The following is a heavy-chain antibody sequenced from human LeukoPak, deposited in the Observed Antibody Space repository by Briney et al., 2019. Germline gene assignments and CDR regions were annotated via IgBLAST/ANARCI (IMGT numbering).Heavy chain of an antibody. Sequence: SQTLSLTCTVSGGSISSGGYYWSWSRQHPGKGLEWIGYIYYSGSTYYNPSLKSRVTISVDTSKNQFSLKLSSVTAADTAVYYCARGLRGESSGNNWFDPWGQGTLVTVSS. CDR3: ARGLRGESSGNNWFDP. V-gene: IGHV4-31*03. CDR2: IYYSGST. CDR1: GGSISSGGYY. J-gene: IGHJ5*02. D-gene: IGHD3-22*01.